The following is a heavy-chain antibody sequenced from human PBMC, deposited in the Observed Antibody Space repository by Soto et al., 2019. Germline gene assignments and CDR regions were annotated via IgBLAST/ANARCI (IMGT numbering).Heavy chain of an antibody. V-gene: IGHV3-74*01. CDR2: INLDGTKT. CDR3: ARELVHGYLDL. D-gene: IGHD2-8*02. Sequence: EVQLVEAGGGLVRPGGSLKLSCAASGFMFGAHWMHWVRQGPDKGLVFVARINLDGTKTNYADFVEGRFTISRDNAKNTLYLEMNSLRGDVTAVYFCARELVHGYLDLWGQGDLVTVSS. CDR1: GFMFGAHW. J-gene: IGHJ5*02.